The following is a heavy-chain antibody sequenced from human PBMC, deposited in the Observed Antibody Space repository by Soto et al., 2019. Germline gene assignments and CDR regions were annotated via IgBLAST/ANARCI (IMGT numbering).Heavy chain of an antibody. J-gene: IGHJ4*02. CDR1: GCSISSGGYY. V-gene: IGHV4-31*03. Sequence: SETLSLTCTFSGCSISSGGYYWSWIRQHPGKGLEWIGEINHSGSTNYNPSLKSRVTISVDTSKNQFSLKLSSVTAADTAVYYCARASIFGVVRFDYWGQGTLVTVPQ. CDR2: INHSGST. CDR3: ARASIFGVVRFDY. D-gene: IGHD3-3*01.